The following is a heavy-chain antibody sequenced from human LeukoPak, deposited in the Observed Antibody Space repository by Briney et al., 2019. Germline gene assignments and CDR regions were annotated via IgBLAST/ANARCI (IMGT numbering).Heavy chain of an antibody. V-gene: IGHV4-39*07. CDR3: ARDGRFPPEVLPRYFDS. Sequence: SETLSLTCTVSGGSVSSSAYYWGWIRQPPEKGLEWIGNIYYSGSTYYNPSLKSRVAISIDTSKNQFSLKLSSVTAADTAVYYCARDGRFPPEVLPRYFDSWGQGTLVTVSS. CDR1: GGSVSSSAYY. D-gene: IGHD1-14*01. J-gene: IGHJ4*02. CDR2: IYYSGST.